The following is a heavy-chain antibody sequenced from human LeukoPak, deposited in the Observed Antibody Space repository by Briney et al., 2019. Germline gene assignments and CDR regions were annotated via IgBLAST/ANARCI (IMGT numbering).Heavy chain of an antibody. CDR1: GFTFSSYA. D-gene: IGHD1-26*01. CDR2: ISGSGVST. V-gene: IGHV3-23*01. CDR3: AKASGSSTNKWFDP. J-gene: IGHJ5*02. Sequence: GGSLRLSCAASGFTFSSYAMSWVRQAPGKGLEWVSAISGSGVSTYYADSVKGRFTFSRDNSKNTLSLQMNSLRAEDTAVYYCAKASGSSTNKWFDPWGQGTLVTVSS.